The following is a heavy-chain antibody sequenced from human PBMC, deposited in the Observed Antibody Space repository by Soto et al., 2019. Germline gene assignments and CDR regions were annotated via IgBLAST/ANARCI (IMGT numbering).Heavy chain of an antibody. J-gene: IGHJ4*02. Sequence: PGGSLRLSCAASGFTFSSYAMHWVRQAPGKGLEWVAVISYDGSNKYYADSVKGRFTISRDNSKNTLYLQMNSLRAEDTAVYYCARELDSSGYFDYWGQGTLVTVSS. CDR2: ISYDGSNK. CDR3: ARELDSSGYFDY. CDR1: GFTFSSYA. D-gene: IGHD6-19*01. V-gene: IGHV3-30-3*01.